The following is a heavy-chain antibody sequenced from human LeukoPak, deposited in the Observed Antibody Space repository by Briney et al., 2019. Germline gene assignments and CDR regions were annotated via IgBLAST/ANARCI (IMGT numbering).Heavy chain of an antibody. CDR2: ISGSGGST. Sequence: TGGSLRLSCAASGFTFSSYAMSWVRQAPGKGLEWVSAISGSGGSTYYADSVRGRFTISRDNSKNTLYLQMNSLRAEDTAVYYCAKLSGSSRRNAFDIWGQGTMVTVSS. D-gene: IGHD2-2*01. V-gene: IGHV3-23*01. CDR1: GFTFSSYA. J-gene: IGHJ3*02. CDR3: AKLSGSSRRNAFDI.